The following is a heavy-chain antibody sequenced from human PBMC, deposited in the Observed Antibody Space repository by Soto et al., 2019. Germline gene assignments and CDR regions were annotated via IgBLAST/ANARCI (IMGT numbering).Heavy chain of an antibody. CDR2: IVPLPGTT. V-gene: IGHV1-69*01. CDR3: ASGVGGLGGSSGWPDYAFDV. J-gene: IGHJ3*01. CDR1: GGTFPKYA. D-gene: IGHD6-19*01. Sequence: QVQLVQSGAAVRKPGSSVKVSCKASGGTFPKYAITWVRQAPRQGLEWMGGIVPLPGTTTYAQKFRGRVTISADESTSTAYLELSSLRSEDTAVYYCASGVGGLGGSSGWPDYAFDVWGQGTMVIVSS.